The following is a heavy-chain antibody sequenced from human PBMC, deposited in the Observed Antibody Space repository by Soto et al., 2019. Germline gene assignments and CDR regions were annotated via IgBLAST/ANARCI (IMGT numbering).Heavy chain of an antibody. Sequence: SETLSLTCAVYGGSFSGYYWSWIRQPPGKGLEWIGEINHSGSTNYNPSLKSRVTISVDTSKNQFSLKLSSVTAADTAVYYCARGTDCSSTSCYGGMGERFDPWGLGTLVTVSS. V-gene: IGHV4-34*01. CDR1: GGSFSGYY. J-gene: IGHJ5*02. CDR2: INHSGST. CDR3: ARGTDCSSTSCYGGMGERFDP. D-gene: IGHD2-2*01.